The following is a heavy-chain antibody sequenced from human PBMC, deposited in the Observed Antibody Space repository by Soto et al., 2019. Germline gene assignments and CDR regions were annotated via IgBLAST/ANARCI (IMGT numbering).Heavy chain of an antibody. CDR2: IVSGSTYT. J-gene: IGHJ6*02. Sequence: VQLVGSGGGLVKPGGSLRLSCAASGFTFSDYYRAWVRQTPGKGLEWIAYIVSGSTYTNYADSVKGRFTISRDNDRESLLLEMNSLRADDTALYYCARVAGESRVDVWGQGTTVSVS. CDR3: ARVAGESRVDV. D-gene: IGHD2-21*01. V-gene: IGHV3-11*06. CDR1: GFTFSDYY.